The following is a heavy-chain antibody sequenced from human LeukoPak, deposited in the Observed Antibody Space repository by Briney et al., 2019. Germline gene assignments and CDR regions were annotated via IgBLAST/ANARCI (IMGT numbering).Heavy chain of an antibody. D-gene: IGHD3-10*01. CDR2: IKQDGSEK. J-gene: IGHJ6*03. CDR1: GFTFSSYW. V-gene: IGHV3-7*01. Sequence: GGSLRLSCAASGFTFSSYWMSWVRQAPGKGLEWVANIKQDGSEKYYVDSVKGRFTISRDNAKNSLYLQMNSLRAEDTAVYYCARGRQSYGSGTWRYYYYYMDVWGKGTTVTVSS. CDR3: ARGRQSYGSGTWRYYYYYMDV.